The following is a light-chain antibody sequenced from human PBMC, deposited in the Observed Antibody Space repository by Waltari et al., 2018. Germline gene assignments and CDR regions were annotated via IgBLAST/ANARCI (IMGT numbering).Light chain of an antibody. CDR2: VNSDGSH. Sequence: QLVLTQSPSASASLGASVKLTCTLSSGHSTNIIAWLQQQPEKGPRYLMNVNSDGSHNKGVGIPDRFSGSSSGAERDLTISSRQSEDEADYYCQTGGHGTWVFGGGTRLTVL. V-gene: IGLV4-69*01. J-gene: IGLJ3*02. CDR3: QTGGHGTWV. CDR1: SGHSTNI.